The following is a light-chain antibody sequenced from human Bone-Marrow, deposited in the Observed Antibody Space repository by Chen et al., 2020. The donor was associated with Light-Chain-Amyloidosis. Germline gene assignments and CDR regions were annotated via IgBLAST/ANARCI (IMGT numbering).Light chain of an antibody. CDR2: RDT. J-gene: IGLJ2*01. CDR3: QAADSSGTYEVI. Sequence: SYELTQPPSVSVSPGQTARITCSGDDLPTKYAYWYQQKPGQATVLVIHRDTERPSGISERFSGSSSGTTATLTRSGVQAEDEADYHCQAADSSGTYEVIFGGGTKLTVL. V-gene: IGLV3-25*03. CDR1: DLPTKY.